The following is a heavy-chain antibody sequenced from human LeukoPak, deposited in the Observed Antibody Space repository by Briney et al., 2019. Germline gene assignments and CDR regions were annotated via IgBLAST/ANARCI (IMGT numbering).Heavy chain of an antibody. J-gene: IGHJ4*02. Sequence: SVKVSCKASGGTFNSYAISWVRQAPGQGLEWMGGIIPIFGTANCAQKFQGRVTITADESTSTAYMELSSLRSEDTAVYYCARFRTPTRDYDFWSGFGVWGQGTLVTVSS. CDR1: GGTFNSYA. V-gene: IGHV1-69*13. D-gene: IGHD3-3*01. CDR2: IIPIFGTA. CDR3: ARFRTPTRDYDFWSGFGV.